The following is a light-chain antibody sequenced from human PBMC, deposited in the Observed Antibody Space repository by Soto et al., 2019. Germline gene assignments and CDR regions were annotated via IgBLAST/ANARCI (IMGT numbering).Light chain of an antibody. CDR2: DAS. Sequence: DIQMTQSPSTLSESVGDRVTITCRASQSIGRWLAWYQQKPGKAPKLLIYDASSLESGVPSRFSGSGSGTEFTLTISSLQPDDFATYYCQQCNSYLYTFGQGTKLEIK. CDR3: QQCNSYLYT. V-gene: IGKV1-5*01. CDR1: QSIGRW. J-gene: IGKJ2*01.